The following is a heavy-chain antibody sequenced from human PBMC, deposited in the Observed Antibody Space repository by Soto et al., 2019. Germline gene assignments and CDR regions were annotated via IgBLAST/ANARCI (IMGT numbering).Heavy chain of an antibody. CDR2: IFSNDEK. CDR3: AQGIVVVTAPTPKYYFDY. J-gene: IGHJ4*02. Sequence: QVTLKESGPVLVKPTETLTLTCTVSGFSLSNARMGVSWIRQPPGKALEWLAHIFSNDEKSYSTSLKSRLTISKDTSKSQVVLTMTNMDPVDTATYYCAQGIVVVTAPTPKYYFDYWGQGTLVTVSS. D-gene: IGHD2-21*02. V-gene: IGHV2-26*01. CDR1: GFSLSNARMG.